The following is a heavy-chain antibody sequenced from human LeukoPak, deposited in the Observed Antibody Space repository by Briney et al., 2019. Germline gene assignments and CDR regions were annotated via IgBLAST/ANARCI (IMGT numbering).Heavy chain of an antibody. CDR1: GGSISSYY. CDR2: IYHSGST. V-gene: IGHV4-59*12. Sequence: SETLSLTCTVSGGSISSYYWSWIRQPPGKGLEWIGYIYHSGSTYYNPSLKSRVTISVDRSKNQFSLKLSSVTAADTAVYYCARGSAYGDSDYWGQGTLVTVSS. J-gene: IGHJ4*02. CDR3: ARGSAYGDSDY. D-gene: IGHD4-17*01.